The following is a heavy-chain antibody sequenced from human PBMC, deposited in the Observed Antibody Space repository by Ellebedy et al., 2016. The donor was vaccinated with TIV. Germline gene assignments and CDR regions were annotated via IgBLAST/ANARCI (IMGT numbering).Heavy chain of an antibody. CDR1: GFTFSSYA. CDR2: IYSGGST. V-gene: IGHV3-66*01. Sequence: GESLKISCAASGFTFSSYAMSWVRQAPGKGLEWVSVIYSGGSTYYADSVKGRFTISRDNSKNTLYLQMNSLRAEDTAVYYCAMRYGSGSYYGYWGQGTLVTVSS. J-gene: IGHJ4*02. CDR3: AMRYGSGSYYGY. D-gene: IGHD3-10*01.